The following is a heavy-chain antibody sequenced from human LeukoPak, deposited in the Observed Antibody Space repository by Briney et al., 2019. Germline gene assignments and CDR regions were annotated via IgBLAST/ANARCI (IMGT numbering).Heavy chain of an antibody. J-gene: IGHJ5*02. D-gene: IGHD3-9*01. CDR2: IYYSGTI. CDR1: GGSISSYY. CDR3: ARRIFSGFDP. Sequence: PSETLSLTCTVSGGSISSYYWSWIRQPPGKGLEWIGYIYYSGTINYNPSLKSRVTISVDTSKNQFSLKQSSVTAADTAVYYRARRIFSGFDPWGQGTLVTVSS. V-gene: IGHV4-59*08.